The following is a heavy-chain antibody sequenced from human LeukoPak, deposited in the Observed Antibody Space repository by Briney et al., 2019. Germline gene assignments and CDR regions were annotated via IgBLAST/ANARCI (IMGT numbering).Heavy chain of an antibody. V-gene: IGHV3-30*18. D-gene: IGHD3/OR15-3a*01. CDR2: ISYDGSNK. CDR1: GFSFSSYG. CDR3: AKDYWTGYYESFDY. Sequence: GGSLRLSCAGSGFSFSSYGMHWVRQAPGKGLEWVAVISYDGSNKYYADSVKGRFTISRDNSKNTLYLQMNSLRAEDTAVFYCAKDYWTGYYESFDYWGQGTLVTVSS. J-gene: IGHJ4*02.